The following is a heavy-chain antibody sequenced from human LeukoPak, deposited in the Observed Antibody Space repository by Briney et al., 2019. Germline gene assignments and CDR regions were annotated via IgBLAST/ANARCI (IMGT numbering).Heavy chain of an antibody. D-gene: IGHD3-10*01. V-gene: IGHV3-23*01. J-gene: IGHJ4*02. CDR2: ISGSGGST. Sequence: PGGSLRLSCAASGFTFSSYAMSWVRQAPGKGLEWVSAISGSGGSTYYADSVKGRFTISRDNSKNTLYLQMNSLRAEDTAVYYCAKDPVTMVRGVTYFDYWGQGTLVTVSS. CDR3: AKDPVTMVRGVTYFDY. CDR1: GFTFSSYA.